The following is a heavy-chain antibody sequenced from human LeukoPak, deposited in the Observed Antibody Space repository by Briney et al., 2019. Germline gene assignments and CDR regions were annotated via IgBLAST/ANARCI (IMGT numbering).Heavy chain of an antibody. D-gene: IGHD4-17*01. CDR1: GFTFSSYA. CDR2: ISSNGGST. CDR3: VLTPYGDSYGGY. J-gene: IGHJ4*02. V-gene: IGHV3-64D*06. Sequence: GGSLRLSCAASGFTFSSYAMSWVRQAPGKGLEWVSAISSNGGSTYYADSVKGRFTISRDNSKNTLYLQMSSLRAEDTAVYYCVLTPYGDSYGGYWGQGTLVTVSS.